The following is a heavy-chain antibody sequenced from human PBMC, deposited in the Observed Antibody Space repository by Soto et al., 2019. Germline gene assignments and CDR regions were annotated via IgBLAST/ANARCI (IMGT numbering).Heavy chain of an antibody. Sequence: SETLSLTCTVSGGSISSYSWSWIRQPAGKGLEWIGRMYPSGSTNNNPSLKSRVIMSIDTSKNQFSLKLTSVTAADTAMYFCARTLTAAGTENWFDPWGQGTLVTVSS. CDR1: GGSISSYS. CDR2: MYPSGST. J-gene: IGHJ5*02. CDR3: ARTLTAAGTENWFDP. D-gene: IGHD6-13*01. V-gene: IGHV4-4*07.